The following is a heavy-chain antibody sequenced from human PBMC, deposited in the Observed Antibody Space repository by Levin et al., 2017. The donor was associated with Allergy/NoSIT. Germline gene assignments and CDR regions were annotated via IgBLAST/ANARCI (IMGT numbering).Heavy chain of an antibody. Sequence: NPGGSLRLSCAASGFTFSNAWMSWVRQAPGKGLEWVGRIKSKTDGGTTDYAAPVKGRFTISRDDSKNTLYLQMNSLKTEDTAVYYCTTDRIWFGELLLFSEFDYWGQGTLVTVSS. J-gene: IGHJ4*02. CDR3: TTDRIWFGELLLFSEFDY. CDR1: GFTFSNAW. D-gene: IGHD3-10*01. CDR2: IKSKTDGGTT. V-gene: IGHV3-15*01.